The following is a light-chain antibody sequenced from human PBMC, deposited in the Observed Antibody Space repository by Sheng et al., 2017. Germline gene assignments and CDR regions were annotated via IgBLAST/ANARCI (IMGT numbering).Light chain of an antibody. V-gene: IGKV1-5*03. CDR2: EAS. CDR1: QSISNS. J-gene: IGKJ4*01. Sequence: DIQMTQSPSTLSASVGDRVTLTCRASQSISNSLAWYQQKSGQAPKLLIYEASDLESGVPSRFSGSGYGTEFTLTINSLQSDDFATYYCQQYKSYITFGGGTKVENK. CDR3: QQYKSYIT.